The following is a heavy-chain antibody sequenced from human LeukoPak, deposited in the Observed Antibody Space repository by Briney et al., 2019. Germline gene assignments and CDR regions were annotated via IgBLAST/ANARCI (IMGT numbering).Heavy chain of an antibody. CDR3: ARGIAGAGTRKYYFDY. Sequence: SETLSLTCTVSGGSISSYYWSWIRQPAGKGLEWIGRIYTSGSTNYNPSLKSRVTMSVDTSKNQFSLKLSSVTAADTAVYYCARGIAGAGTRKYYFDYWGQGTLVTVSS. CDR1: GGSISSYY. V-gene: IGHV4-4*07. CDR2: IYTSGST. J-gene: IGHJ4*02. D-gene: IGHD6-19*01.